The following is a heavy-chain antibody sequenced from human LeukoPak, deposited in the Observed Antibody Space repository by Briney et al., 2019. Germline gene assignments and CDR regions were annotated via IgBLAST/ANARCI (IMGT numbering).Heavy chain of an antibody. V-gene: IGHV3-7*01. D-gene: IGHD2-15*01. CDR2: IKQDGSEK. CDR1: GFTFSDYW. Sequence: PGGSLRLSCAASGFTFSDYWMGWVRQAPGKGLEWVANIKQDGSEKYCVDSVKGRFTISRDNAKNSLYLQMDSLRAEDMALYYCARVSRGIAANLCFDYWGQGTLVTVSS. J-gene: IGHJ4*02. CDR3: ARVSRGIAANLCFDY.